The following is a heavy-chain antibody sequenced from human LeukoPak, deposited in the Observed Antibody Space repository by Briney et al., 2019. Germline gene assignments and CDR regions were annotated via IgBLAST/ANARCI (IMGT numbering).Heavy chain of an antibody. J-gene: IGHJ6*02. CDR3: ARDGNGGYSGYDTQNYYGMDV. V-gene: IGHV3-7*01. Sequence: PGGSLRLSCAASGFTFSSYWMSWVRQAPGKGLEWVANIKQDGSEKYYVDSVKGRFTISRDNAKNSLYLQMNSLRDEDTAVYYCARDGNGGYSGYDTQNYYGMDVWGQGTTVTVSS. CDR1: GFTFSSYW. CDR2: IKQDGSEK. D-gene: IGHD5-12*01.